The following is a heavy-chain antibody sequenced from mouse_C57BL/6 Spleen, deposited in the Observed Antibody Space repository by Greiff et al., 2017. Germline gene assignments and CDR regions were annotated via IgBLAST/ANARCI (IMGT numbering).Heavy chain of an antibody. Sequence: EVHLVESGGGLVKPGGSLKLSCAASGFTFSSYTMSWVRQTPEKRLGWVATISGGGGNTHYPDSVKGRFTISRDNAKNTLYLQMSSLRSEDAAVYYCARHGAFAYWGQGTLVTVSA. CDR1: GFTFSSYT. CDR2: ISGGGGNT. V-gene: IGHV5-9*04. CDR3: ARHGAFAY. J-gene: IGHJ3*01.